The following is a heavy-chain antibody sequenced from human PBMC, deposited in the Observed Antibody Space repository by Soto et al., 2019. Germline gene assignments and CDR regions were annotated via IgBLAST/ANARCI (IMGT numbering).Heavy chain of an antibody. CDR1: GFTFSSYA. D-gene: IGHD2-15*01. V-gene: IGHV3-30-3*01. Sequence: QVQLVESGGGVVQPGRSLRLSCAASGFTFSSYAMHCVRQAPGKGQEWVAVISYDGSNKYYADSVKGRFTISRDNSKNTLYLQMNSLRAEDTAVYYCARVPSSSGRAHFDYWGQGTLVTVSS. J-gene: IGHJ4*02. CDR2: ISYDGSNK. CDR3: ARVPSSSGRAHFDY.